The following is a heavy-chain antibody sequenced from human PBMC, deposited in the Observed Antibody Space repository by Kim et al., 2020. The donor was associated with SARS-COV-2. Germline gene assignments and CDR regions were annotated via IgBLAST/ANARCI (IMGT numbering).Heavy chain of an antibody. V-gene: IGHV2-70*11. CDR1: GFSLSTSEVC. Sequence: SGPTLVNPTQTLTLTCTFSGFSLSTSEVCVAWIRQPPGKALEWLARICWDDGKYYSTPLRTRLAISKDTSKNQVVLTMTNVDPVDTATYYCARDSPGGHGDYWGLGTLAT. CDR3: ARDSPGGHGDY. J-gene: IGHJ4*02. D-gene: IGHD3-16*01. CDR2: ICWDDGK.